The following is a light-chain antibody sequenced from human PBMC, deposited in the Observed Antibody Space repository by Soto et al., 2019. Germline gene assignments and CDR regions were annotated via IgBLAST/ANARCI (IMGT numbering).Light chain of an antibody. CDR2: GAS. V-gene: IGKV3-20*01. Sequence: EIGLTQSPGTLSLSPGERATLSCRASQSVSSSYLAWYKQKPGQAPRLLIYGASSRATGIPDRFSGSGSGTDFTLNISRLEPEDFAVYYCQQYGSSPRYTFGQGTKLEIK. J-gene: IGKJ2*01. CDR1: QSVSSSY. CDR3: QQYGSSPRYT.